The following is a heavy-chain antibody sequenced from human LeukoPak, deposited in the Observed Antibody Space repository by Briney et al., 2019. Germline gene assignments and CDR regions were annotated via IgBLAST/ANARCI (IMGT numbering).Heavy chain of an antibody. CDR1: GGTFSSYA. J-gene: IGHJ4*02. D-gene: IGHD6-6*01. Sequence: GASVKVSCTASGGTFSSYAISWVRQAPGQGLEWMGGIIPIFGTANYAQKFQGRVTITADESTSTAYMELSSLRSEDTAVYYCARDGYSSSSFTQFDYWGQGTLVTVSS. CDR2: IIPIFGTA. V-gene: IGHV1-69*13. CDR3: ARDGYSSSSFTQFDY.